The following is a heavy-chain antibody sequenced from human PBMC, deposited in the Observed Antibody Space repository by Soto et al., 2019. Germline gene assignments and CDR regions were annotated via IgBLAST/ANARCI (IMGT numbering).Heavy chain of an antibody. CDR2: IYYSGIT. D-gene: IGHD2-15*01. CDR1: GDSISSGGYY. V-gene: IGHV4-31*11. CDR3: ARAAATGHPVVPDY. J-gene: IGHJ4*02. Sequence: QVHLQESGPGLVKPSQTLSLTCAVSGDSISSGGYYWNWIRQHPGKGLEWIGYIYYSGITQYNPSLKSRLTISVDASKHQISLKVSSVTAADTAVYYCARAAATGHPVVPDYWGQGTLVTVSS.